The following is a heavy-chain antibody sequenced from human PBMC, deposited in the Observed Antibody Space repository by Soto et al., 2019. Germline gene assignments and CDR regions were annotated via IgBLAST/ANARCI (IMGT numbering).Heavy chain of an antibody. CDR3: ARLDITGTEHPYYGMDV. CDR1: GYSFTSYR. J-gene: IGHJ6*02. Sequence: SLKISCKGSGYSFTSYRISWVRQMPGKGLEWMGRIDPSDSYTNYSPSFQGHVTISADKSISTAYLQWSSLKASDTAMYYCARLDITGTEHPYYGMDVWGQGTTVTVSS. V-gene: IGHV5-10-1*01. CDR2: IDPSDSYT. D-gene: IGHD1-20*01.